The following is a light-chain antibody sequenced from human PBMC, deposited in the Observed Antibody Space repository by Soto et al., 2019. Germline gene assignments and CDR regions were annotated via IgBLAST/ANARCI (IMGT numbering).Light chain of an antibody. V-gene: IGKV3D-7*01. Sequence: EIVLTQSPATLSLSPGDRATLSCRASQTVSTTYLSWYQQSPGQAPRLLIYGTSTRATSVPARFTGRGSRTDFTLTISSLQPEDFGVYYCLQDFNLPPYSFGQGTKLEIK. CDR1: QTVSTTY. CDR2: GTS. J-gene: IGKJ2*03. CDR3: LQDFNLPPYS.